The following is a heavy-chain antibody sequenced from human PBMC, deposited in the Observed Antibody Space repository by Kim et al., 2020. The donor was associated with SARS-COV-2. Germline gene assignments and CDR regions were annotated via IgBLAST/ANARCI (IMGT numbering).Heavy chain of an antibody. CDR3: AGDTERADAFDI. D-gene: IGHD3-10*01. Sequence: YNPSLKSRVTISVATSKNQFSLRLSSVTAADTAVYYCAGDTERADAFDIWGQGTMVTVSS. V-gene: IGHV4-34*01. J-gene: IGHJ3*02.